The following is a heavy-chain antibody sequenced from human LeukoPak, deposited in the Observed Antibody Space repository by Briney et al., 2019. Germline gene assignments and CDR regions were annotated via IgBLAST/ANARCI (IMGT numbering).Heavy chain of an antibody. J-gene: IGHJ3*02. V-gene: IGHV3-15*01. Sequence: GGSLRLSCAASGFTFSSYGMSWVRQAPGKGLEWVGRIKSKTDGGTTDYAAPVKGRFTISRDDSKNTLYLQMNSLKTEDTAVYYCTTDLFSTRLVVENIWGQGTMVTVSS. CDR1: GFTFSSYG. CDR2: IKSKTDGGTT. D-gene: IGHD2-15*01. CDR3: TTDLFSTRLVVENI.